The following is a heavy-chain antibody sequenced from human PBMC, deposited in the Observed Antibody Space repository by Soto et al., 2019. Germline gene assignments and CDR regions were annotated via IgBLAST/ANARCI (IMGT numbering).Heavy chain of an antibody. CDR1: GFTFSSYA. D-gene: IGHD2-21*02. Sequence: GGSLRLSCAASGFTFSSYAMHWVRQAPGKGLEWVAVISYDGSNKYYADSVKGRFTISRDNSKNTLYLQMNSLRAEDTAVYYCARDSIYCGGDCYMVYYYYGMDVWGQGTTVTVSS. CDR3: ARDSIYCGGDCYMVYYYYGMDV. CDR2: ISYDGSNK. V-gene: IGHV3-30-3*01. J-gene: IGHJ6*02.